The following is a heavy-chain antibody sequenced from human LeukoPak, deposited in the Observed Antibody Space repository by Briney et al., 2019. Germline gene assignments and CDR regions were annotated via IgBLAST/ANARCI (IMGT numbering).Heavy chain of an antibody. D-gene: IGHD4-11*01. Sequence: SQTLSLTCTVSGGSISSGSYYWSWIRQPAGKGLEWIGRIYTSGSTNYNPSLKSRVTISVGTSKNQFSLKLSSVTAADTAVYYCARDMNKRALNYGYNWFDPWGQGTLVTVSS. J-gene: IGHJ5*02. CDR3: ARDMNKRALNYGYNWFDP. CDR2: IYTSGST. V-gene: IGHV4-61*02. CDR1: GGSISSGSYY.